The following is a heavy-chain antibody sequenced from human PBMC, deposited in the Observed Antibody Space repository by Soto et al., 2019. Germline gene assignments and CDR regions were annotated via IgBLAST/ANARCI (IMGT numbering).Heavy chain of an antibody. Sequence: PSETLSLTCTVSGGSISSYYWSWIRQPPGKGLEWIGYIYYSGSTNYNPSLKSRVTISVDTSKNQFSLKLSSVTAADTAVYYCARTVPYWPLTTNPMFDPWGQGTLVTVSS. CDR2: IYYSGST. D-gene: IGHD2-8*02. CDR1: GGSISSYY. CDR3: ARTVPYWPLTTNPMFDP. V-gene: IGHV4-59*08. J-gene: IGHJ5*02.